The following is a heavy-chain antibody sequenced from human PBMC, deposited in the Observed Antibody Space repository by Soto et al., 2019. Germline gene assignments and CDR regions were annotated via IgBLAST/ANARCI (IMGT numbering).Heavy chain of an antibody. D-gene: IGHD6-6*01. Sequence: QVQLVQSGVEVKKPGASVKVSCKASGYTFTNYAISWVRQAPGRGLEWMGWVNTYNGNPNDAQIFQGRVTMTTDTSTGTAYMELSSLKSDDSAVYYCARDSQYSTDWQRFDSWGQGTLVTVSS. V-gene: IGHV1-18*01. J-gene: IGHJ4*02. CDR3: ARDSQYSTDWQRFDS. CDR1: GYTFTNYA. CDR2: VNTYNGNP.